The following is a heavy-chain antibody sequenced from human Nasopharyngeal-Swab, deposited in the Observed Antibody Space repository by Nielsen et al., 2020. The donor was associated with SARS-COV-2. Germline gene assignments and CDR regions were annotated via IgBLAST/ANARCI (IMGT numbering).Heavy chain of an antibody. CDR2: IYSGGST. V-gene: IGHV3-53*03. J-gene: IGHJ4*02. Sequence: WIRQPPGKGLEWVSVIYSGGSTYYADSVKSRFTISRDNSKNTLYLQMNSLRAEDTAVYYCARATDYWGQGTLVTVSS. CDR3: ARATDY.